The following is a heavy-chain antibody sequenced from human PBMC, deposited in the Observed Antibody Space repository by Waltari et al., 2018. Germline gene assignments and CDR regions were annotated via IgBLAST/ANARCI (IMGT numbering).Heavy chain of an antibody. V-gene: IGHV4-59*01. CDR1: GGSISSYY. D-gene: IGHD2-2*03. J-gene: IGHJ5*01. Sequence: QVQLQESGPGLVKPSETLSLTCTVSGGSISSYYWSWILQPPGKGLEWIGYIYYSGSTNYNPSLKRRVTISVDTSKNQFSLKLSSGTAADTAVYYCARAMDGWFDYWGQGTLVTVSS. CDR2: IYYSGST. CDR3: ARAMDGWFDY.